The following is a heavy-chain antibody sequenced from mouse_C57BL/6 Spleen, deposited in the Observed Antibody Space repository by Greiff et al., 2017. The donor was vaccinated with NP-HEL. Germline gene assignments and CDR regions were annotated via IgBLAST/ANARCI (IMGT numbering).Heavy chain of an antibody. D-gene: IGHD1-1*01. CDR3: SRNNYGSSPSMDY. CDR1: GFNIKNTY. V-gene: IGHV14-3*01. J-gene: IGHJ4*01. Sequence: EVQLQESVAELVRPGASVKLSCTASGFNIKNTYMHWVKQRPEQGLEWIGRIDPANGNTKYAPKFQGKATITADPSSNTAYLQLSSLTSEDTAIYYCSRNNYGSSPSMDYWGQGTSVTVSS. CDR2: IDPANGNT.